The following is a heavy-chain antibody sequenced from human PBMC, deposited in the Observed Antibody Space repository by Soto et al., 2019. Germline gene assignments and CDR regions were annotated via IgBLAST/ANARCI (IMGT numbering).Heavy chain of an antibody. CDR3: ARRSNWGPSPDAFDI. CDR1: GFTFSSYA. V-gene: IGHV3-30*04. J-gene: IGHJ3*02. D-gene: IGHD7-27*01. Sequence: GGSLRLSCAASGFTFSSYAMHWVRQAPGKGLEWVAVISYDGSNKYYADSVKGRFTISRDNSKNTLYLQMNSLRAEDTAVYYCARRSNWGPSPDAFDIWGQGTMVTVSS. CDR2: ISYDGSNK.